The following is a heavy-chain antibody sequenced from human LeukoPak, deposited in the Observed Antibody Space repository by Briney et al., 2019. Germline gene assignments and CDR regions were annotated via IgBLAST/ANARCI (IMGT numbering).Heavy chain of an antibody. J-gene: IGHJ6*02. Sequence: ASVKVSCKASGYTFTSYGISWVRQAPGQGLEWMGWISAYNGNTNYAQKLQGRVTMTTDTSTSTAYMELRSLRSDDTAVYYCARDLLIVVVPAAMATSNYGMGVWGQGTTVTVSS. CDR3: ARDLLIVVVPAAMATSNYGMGV. V-gene: IGHV1-18*01. CDR1: GYTFTSYG. CDR2: ISAYNGNT. D-gene: IGHD2-2*01.